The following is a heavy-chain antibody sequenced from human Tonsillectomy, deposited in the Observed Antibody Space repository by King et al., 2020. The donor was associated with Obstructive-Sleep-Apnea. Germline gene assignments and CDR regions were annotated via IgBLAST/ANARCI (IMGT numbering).Heavy chain of an antibody. J-gene: IGHJ5*02. Sequence: QLQESGPGLVKPSETLSLTCTVSGGSITISNYYWGWIRQPPGKGLEWIGSIYYSGSTYSNPSLKSRITISVDTSKKQFSLKLTSVTAADTAVYYCARLTTVTTWGFDPWGQGTLVTVSS. CDR1: GGSITISNYY. CDR3: ARLTTVTTWGFDP. D-gene: IGHD4-17*01. V-gene: IGHV4-39*07. CDR2: IYYSGST.